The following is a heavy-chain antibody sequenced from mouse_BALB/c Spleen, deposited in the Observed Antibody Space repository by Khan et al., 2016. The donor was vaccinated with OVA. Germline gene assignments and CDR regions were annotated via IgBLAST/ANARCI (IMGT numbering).Heavy chain of an antibody. J-gene: IGHJ2*01. D-gene: IGHD6-1*01. CDR1: GYTFTSYW. CDR3: TRGEYNSDY. V-gene: IGHV1S22*01. Sequence: LQQPGSELVRPGDSVKLSCKASGYTFTSYWMHWVKQRPGQGLEWIGNIYPGSGSTTYDAKFTSKATLTVDTSSSTAYMQLSSQTSNDAAVYYCTRGEYNSDYWGQGTTLTVSS. CDR2: IYPGSGST.